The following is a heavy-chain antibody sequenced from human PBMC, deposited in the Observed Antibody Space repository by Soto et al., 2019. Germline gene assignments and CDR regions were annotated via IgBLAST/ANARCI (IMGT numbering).Heavy chain of an antibody. J-gene: IGHJ3*02. V-gene: IGHV4-31*03. CDR3: ARDRSYYDILTGQATDAFDI. D-gene: IGHD3-9*01. Sequence: PSETLSLTCTVSGGSISSGGYYWSWIRQHPGKGLEWIGYIYYSGSTYYNPSLKSRVTISVDTSKNQFSLKLSSVTAADTAVYYCARDRSYYDILTGQATDAFDIWGQGTMVTVSS. CDR2: IYYSGST. CDR1: GGSISSGGYY.